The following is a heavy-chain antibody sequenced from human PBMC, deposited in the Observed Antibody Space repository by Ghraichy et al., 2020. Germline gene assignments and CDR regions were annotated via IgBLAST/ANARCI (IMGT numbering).Heavy chain of an antibody. D-gene: IGHD3-10*02. V-gene: IGHV1-69*04. CDR2: IIPILGIA. J-gene: IGHJ6*02. CDR1: GGTFSSYA. CDR3: ARDLFGEGDYYYYGMDV. Sequence: SVKVSCKASGGTFSSYAISWVRQAPGQGLEWMGRIIPILGIANYAQKFQGRVTITADKSTSTAYMELSSLRSEDTAVYYCARDLFGEGDYYYYGMDVWGQGTTVTVSS.